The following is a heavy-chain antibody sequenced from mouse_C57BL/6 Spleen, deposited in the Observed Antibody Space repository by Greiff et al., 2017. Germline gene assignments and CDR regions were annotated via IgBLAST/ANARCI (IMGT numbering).Heavy chain of an antibody. V-gene: IGHV1-54*01. CDR2: INPGSGGT. J-gene: IGHJ1*03. Sequence: QVQLQQSGAELVRPGTSVTVSCKASGYAFTNYLIEWVKQRPGQGLEWIGVINPGSGGTNYNEKFKGKATLTADKSSSTAYMQLSSLTSEDSAVYFCARGTGIWYFDVWGTGTTVTVSS. D-gene: IGHD3-3*01. CDR1: GYAFTNYL. CDR3: ARGTGIWYFDV.